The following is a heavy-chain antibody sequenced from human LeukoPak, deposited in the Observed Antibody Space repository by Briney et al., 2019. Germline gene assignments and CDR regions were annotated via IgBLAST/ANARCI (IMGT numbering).Heavy chain of an antibody. CDR3: TRDPGTVAIDY. CDR2: ISGSGAGT. J-gene: IGHJ4*02. V-gene: IGHV3-23*01. CDR1: GFTFSSYA. D-gene: IGHD6-19*01. Sequence: GGSLRLSCAASGFTFSSYAMSWVRQAPGKGLEWVSAISGSGAGTYYADSVKGRFTISRDNAKNSLYLQMNSLRAEDTALFFCTRDPGTVAIDYWGQGTLVTVSS.